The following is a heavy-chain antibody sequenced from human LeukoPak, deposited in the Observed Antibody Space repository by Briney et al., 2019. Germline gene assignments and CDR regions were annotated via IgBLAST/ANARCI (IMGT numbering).Heavy chain of an antibody. J-gene: IGHJ4*02. CDR1: GYTFTGYY. D-gene: IGHD4-17*01. Sequence: ASVKVSCKASGYTFTGYYLHWVRQAPGQGLEWMGWINPNSGDTNYPQKLQGRVSMTRDTSISTAYMELSRLGSDDTAVYYCARDRDFGDSYYWGQGTLVTVSS. V-gene: IGHV1-2*02. CDR2: INPNSGDT. CDR3: ARDRDFGDSYY.